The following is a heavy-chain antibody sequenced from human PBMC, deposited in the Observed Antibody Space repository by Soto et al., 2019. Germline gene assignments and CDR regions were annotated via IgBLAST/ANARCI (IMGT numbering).Heavy chain of an antibody. V-gene: IGHV4-4*02. CDR2: SHQSGNT. CDR1: GVSISSHDW. D-gene: IGHD6-13*01. J-gene: IGHJ4*02. CDR3: ATRDSSRFY. Sequence: QVQLQESGPGLVKPSGTLSLTCAVSGVSISSHDWWTWVRQPPGKGLEWIGESHQSGNTNYNSSLESRVTISVDKSNNQFYLKLSSVTVADTAVYYCATRDSSRFYWGQGTLVTGSS.